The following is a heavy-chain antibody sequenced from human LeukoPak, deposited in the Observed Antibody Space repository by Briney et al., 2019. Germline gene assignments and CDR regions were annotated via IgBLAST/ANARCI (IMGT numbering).Heavy chain of an antibody. Sequence: GASVKVSCKASGYTFTSYYMHWVRQAPGQGLEWMGIINPSGGSTSYAQKFQGRVTMTRDMSTSTVYMELSSLRSEDTAVYYCARDGRHDYGGNYHFDYWGQGTLVTVSS. CDR3: ARDGRHDYGGNYHFDY. CDR1: GYTFTSYY. J-gene: IGHJ4*02. D-gene: IGHD4-23*01. CDR2: INPSGGST. V-gene: IGHV1-46*01.